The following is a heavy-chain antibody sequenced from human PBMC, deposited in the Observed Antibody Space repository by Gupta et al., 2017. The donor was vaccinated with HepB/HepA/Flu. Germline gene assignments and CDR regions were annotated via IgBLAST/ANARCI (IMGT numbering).Heavy chain of an antibody. Sequence: QVQLVQSGAEVKTPGASVKVSCKASGYTFTGYYMHWVRPAPGQGREWMGWINTNSGGTNYAQKCQGWVTMTRDTSISTAYMELSRLRSDDTAVYDCAREGIAAAGSLYYYGMDVWGQGTTVTVSS. J-gene: IGHJ6*02. CDR1: GYTFTGYY. CDR3: AREGIAAAGSLYYYGMDV. V-gene: IGHV1-2*04. D-gene: IGHD6-13*01. CDR2: INTNSGGT.